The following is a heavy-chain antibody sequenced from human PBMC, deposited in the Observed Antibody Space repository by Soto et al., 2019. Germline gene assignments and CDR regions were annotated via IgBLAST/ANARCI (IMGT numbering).Heavy chain of an antibody. CDR3: ARHKRDLRFLEWSYYFDY. Sequence: QVQLVESGGGVVQPGRSLRLSCAASGFTFSSYAMHWVRQAPDKGLEWVAVITYDGSNKYYADSVKGRFSISRDNSKNTLYLQMNSLRAEDTAVYDCARHKRDLRFLEWSYYFDYWGQGTLVTVSS. J-gene: IGHJ4*02. CDR1: GFTFSSYA. CDR2: ITYDGSNK. D-gene: IGHD3-3*01. V-gene: IGHV3-30-3*01.